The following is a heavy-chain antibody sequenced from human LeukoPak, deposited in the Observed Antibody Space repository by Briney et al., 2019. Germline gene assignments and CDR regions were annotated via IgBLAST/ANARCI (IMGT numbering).Heavy chain of an antibody. V-gene: IGHV4-39*01. CDR1: GGSISSSSYY. Sequence: KPSAPLSLTCTVSGGSISSSSYYWGRNRQPPGKGLEWIGSIYYSGNTYYNPSLKSRVTISVDTSKNQLSLKLSSVTAADTVVYYCASQVEDGMDVWGQGTTVTVSS. CDR3: ASQVEDGMDV. J-gene: IGHJ6*02. CDR2: IYYSGNT.